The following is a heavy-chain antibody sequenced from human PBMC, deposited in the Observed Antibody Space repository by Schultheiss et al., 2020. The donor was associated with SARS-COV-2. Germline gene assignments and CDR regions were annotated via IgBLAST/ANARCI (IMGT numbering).Heavy chain of an antibody. J-gene: IGHJ6*02. Sequence: ASVKVSCKASGGTFSSYAISWVRQAPGQGLEWMGIINPSGGSTSYAQKFQGRVTMTRDTSTSTAYMELSSLRSEDTAVYYCARDGTRILYRYYYGMDVWGQGTTVTVSS. CDR3: ARDGTRILYRYYYGMDV. V-gene: IGHV1-46*01. D-gene: IGHD2-8*01. CDR2: INPSGGST. CDR1: GGTFSSYA.